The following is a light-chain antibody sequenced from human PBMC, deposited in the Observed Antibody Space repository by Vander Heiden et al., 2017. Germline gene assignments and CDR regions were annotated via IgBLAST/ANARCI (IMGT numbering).Light chain of an antibody. J-gene: IGLJ2*01. CDR2: EVT. V-gene: IGLV2-14*01. CDR1: SSDIGGYNY. CDR3: SSYTSNNTLGI. Sequence: QPALTQPASFTGSPGQSHPIPCTGTSSDIGGYNYVSWDQQHPRKAPKLMIFEVTNRPSGVSTRVSGSRSNNTASLTISGLQAEDEADYYCSSYTSNNTLGIFGGGTKLTVL.